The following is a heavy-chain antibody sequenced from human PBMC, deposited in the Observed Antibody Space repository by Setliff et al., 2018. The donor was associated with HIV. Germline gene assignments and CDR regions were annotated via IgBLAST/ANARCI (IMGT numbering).Heavy chain of an antibody. Sequence: GASVKVSCKASGGTFNRHAISWLRQAPGQGLEWMGGTNPILGSANYAQKFQGRVTITTDESTSTAYMELSSLRSDDTAVYFCARDLAESAFIMIRGDGWFDPWGQGTLVTVSS. V-gene: IGHV1-69*05. D-gene: IGHD3-10*01. J-gene: IGHJ5*02. CDR3: ARDLAESAFIMIRGDGWFDP. CDR2: TNPILGSA. CDR1: GGTFNRHA.